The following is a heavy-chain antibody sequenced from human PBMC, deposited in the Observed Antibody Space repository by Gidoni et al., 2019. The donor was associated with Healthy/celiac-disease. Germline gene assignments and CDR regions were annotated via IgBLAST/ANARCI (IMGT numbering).Heavy chain of an antibody. CDR2: IRGSGGST. CDR3: VRPELGRYVDY. CDR1: GWTFSSYA. V-gene: IGHV3-23*01. Sequence: EVQLLESGGGLVQPGGSLRLYCAASGWTFSSYAMRWVRQAPGKGLGWVSAIRGSGGSTSYADSLKGRFTISRDNSKNTLYLQMNSLMAEDTAVYYCVRPELGRYVDYWGQGTLVTVSS. D-gene: IGHD3-16*01. J-gene: IGHJ4*02.